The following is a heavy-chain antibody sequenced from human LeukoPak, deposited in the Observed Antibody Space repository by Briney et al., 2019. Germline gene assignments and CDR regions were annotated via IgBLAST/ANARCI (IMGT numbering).Heavy chain of an antibody. CDR2: IMEDGSVQ. V-gene: IGHV3-7*04. J-gene: IGHJ4*02. CDR3: AKDRVGGALEF. CDR1: GFTFRSYG. D-gene: IGHD2-21*01. Sequence: GGSLRLSCAASGFTFRSYGLHWVRPAPGKGLEWVACIMEDGSVQKYVDSVRGRFTISRDNARNSLYLQMNSLRVEDTAVYYCAKDRVGGALEFWGQGTLATVSS.